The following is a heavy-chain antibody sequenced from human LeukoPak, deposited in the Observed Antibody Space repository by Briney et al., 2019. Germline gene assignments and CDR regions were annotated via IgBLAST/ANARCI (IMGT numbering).Heavy chain of an antibody. CDR2: IYYSGST. Sequence: PSETLSLTCTVSGGSISSGDYSWSWIRQPPGKGLEWIGYIYYSGSTYYNPSLKSRVTISVDTSKNQFSLKLSSVTAADTAVYYCARTTTVTTLFDYWGQGTLVTVSS. J-gene: IGHJ4*02. D-gene: IGHD4-17*01. V-gene: IGHV4-30-4*01. CDR1: GGSISSGDYS. CDR3: ARTTTVTTLFDY.